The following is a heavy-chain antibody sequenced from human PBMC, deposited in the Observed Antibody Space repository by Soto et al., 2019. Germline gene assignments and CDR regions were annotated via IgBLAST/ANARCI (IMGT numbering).Heavy chain of an antibody. J-gene: IGHJ4*02. CDR2: INPSGGST. CDR3: ARTSSGGNPYDY. CDR1: GYTFTSYY. Sequence: QVQLVQSGAEVKKPGASVKVSCKSSGYTFTSYYMHWVRQAPGQGLEWMGIINPSGGSTSYAQKFPGRVTMTRDKSTSTVYMDLSSLRYEDTAVYYCARTSSGGNPYDYWGQGTLVTVSS. D-gene: IGHD1-26*01. V-gene: IGHV1-46*01.